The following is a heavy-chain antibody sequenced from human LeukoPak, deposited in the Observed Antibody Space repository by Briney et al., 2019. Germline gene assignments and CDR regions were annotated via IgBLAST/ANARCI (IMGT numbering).Heavy chain of an antibody. V-gene: IGHV4-59*01. Sequence: SETLSLTCTVSGGSISSYYWSWIRQPPGKGLEWIGYIYYSGSTNYNPSLKSRVTISVDTSKNQFSLKLSSVTAADTAVYYCARVCLQTKWLLRERAFDIWGQGTMVTVSS. CDR3: ARVCLQTKWLLRERAFDI. CDR2: IYYSGST. D-gene: IGHD3-22*01. CDR1: GGSISSYY. J-gene: IGHJ3*02.